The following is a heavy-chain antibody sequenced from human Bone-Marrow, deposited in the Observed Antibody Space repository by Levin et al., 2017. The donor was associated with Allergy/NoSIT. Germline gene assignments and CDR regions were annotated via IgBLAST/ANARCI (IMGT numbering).Heavy chain of an antibody. CDR2: FDPEDGET. CDR3: ATSPPSIAAAGYYYFAS. Sequence: ASVKVSCKVSGYTLNDLSMHWVRQAPGKGLEWMGGFDPEDGETIYAQMFQDRVTMTEDTSTDTASMELSSMRSEDTAVYYCATSPPSIAAAGYYYFASWGQGTLVTVSS. V-gene: IGHV1-24*01. J-gene: IGHJ4*02. CDR1: GYTLNDLS. D-gene: IGHD6-13*01.